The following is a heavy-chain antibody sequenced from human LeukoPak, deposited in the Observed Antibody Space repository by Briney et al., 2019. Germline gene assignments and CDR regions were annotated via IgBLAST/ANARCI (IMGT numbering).Heavy chain of an antibody. D-gene: IGHD3-10*01. V-gene: IGHV3-7*04. J-gene: IGHJ4*02. CDR3: ARARYGSGGYFFDF. CDR2: IKQDGSEI. CDR1: GFTFSGFY. Sequence: GGSLRLSCAASGFTFSGFYMNWVRQAPGKGLECVANIKQDGSEIYFVGSVKGRFTISRDNAKSSLYLQMNSLRGEDTAVYYCARARYGSGGYFFDFWGQGTLVTVSS.